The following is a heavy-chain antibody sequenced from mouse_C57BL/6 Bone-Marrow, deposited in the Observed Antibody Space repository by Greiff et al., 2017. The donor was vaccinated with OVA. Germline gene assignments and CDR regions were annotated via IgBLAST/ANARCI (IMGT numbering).Heavy chain of an antibody. CDR3: ARHGYFWYFDV. D-gene: IGHD2-3*01. V-gene: IGHV1-9*01. Sequence: QVQLQQSGAELMKPGASVKLSCKATGYTFTGYWIEWVKQTPGNGLEWIGEILPGSGSTNYNEKFKGKATFTADTSANTAYMQLSSLTTEDSAIYDCARHGYFWYFDVWGTGTTVTVSS. CDR1: GYTFTGYW. CDR2: ILPGSGST. J-gene: IGHJ1*03.